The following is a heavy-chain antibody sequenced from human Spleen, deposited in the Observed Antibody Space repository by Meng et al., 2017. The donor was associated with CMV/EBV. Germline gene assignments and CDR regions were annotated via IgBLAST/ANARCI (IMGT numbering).Heavy chain of an antibody. CDR2: INPNSGGT. D-gene: IGHD3-22*01. CDR3: ARSYYDSSGYYYVRSFMIDY. J-gene: IGHJ4*02. V-gene: IGHV1-2*02. CDR1: GYTFTGYY. Sequence: QVQLVQSGAEVKKPGASVKVSCKASGYTFTGYYMHWVRQAPGQGLEWMGWINPNSGGTNYAQKFQGRVTMTRDTSISTAYMELSRLRSDDTAVYYCARSYYDSSGYYYVRSFMIDYWGQGTLVTVSS.